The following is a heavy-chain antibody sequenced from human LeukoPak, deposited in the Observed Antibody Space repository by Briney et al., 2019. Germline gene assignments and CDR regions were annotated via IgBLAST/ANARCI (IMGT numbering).Heavy chain of an antibody. J-gene: IGHJ4*02. CDR2: ISSSSSYI. V-gene: IGHV3-21*01. D-gene: IGHD5-18*01. CDR3: ARGRYRNGPSDFDY. CDR1: GFTFSSYS. Sequence: GGSLRLSCAASGFTFSSYSMNWVRQAPGKGLEWVSSISSSSSYIYYADSVKGRFTISRDNAKNSLYLQMNSLRAEDTAVYYCARGRYRNGPSDFDYWGQGTLVTVSS.